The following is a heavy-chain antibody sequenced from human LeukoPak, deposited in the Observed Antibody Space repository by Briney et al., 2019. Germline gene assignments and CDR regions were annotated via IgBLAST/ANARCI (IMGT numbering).Heavy chain of an antibody. CDR2: ISGSGGST. CDR1: GLTFSSYA. V-gene: IGHV3-23*01. D-gene: IGHD6-19*01. Sequence: VGSLRLSCAASGLTFSSYAMTWVRQAPGKGLEWVSAISGSGGSTYYADSVKGRFTISRDNSKNTLYLQMNSLRAEDTAVYYCAKAARVAGLTTFDYWGQGTLVTVSS. CDR3: AKAARVAGLTTFDY. J-gene: IGHJ4*02.